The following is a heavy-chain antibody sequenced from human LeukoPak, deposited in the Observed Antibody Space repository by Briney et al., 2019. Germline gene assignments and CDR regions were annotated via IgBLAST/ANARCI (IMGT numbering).Heavy chain of an antibody. CDR3: VRVDRLVSFGTADSLDP. CDR1: GYTFTGDY. CDR2: INPNSGGT. D-gene: IGHD3-16*01. V-gene: IGHV1-2*02. J-gene: IGHJ5*02. Sequence: ASVKISCKASGYTFTGDYMHWGRQAPGQGLEWMGCINPNSGGTNYVQKFHGRVNMTRGTSLSTPSTELSGRRYDTTGGYYCVRVDRLVSFGTADSLDPWGQGTLVTVSS.